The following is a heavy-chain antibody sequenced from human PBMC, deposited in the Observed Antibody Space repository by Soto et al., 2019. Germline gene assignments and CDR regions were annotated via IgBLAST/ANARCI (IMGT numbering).Heavy chain of an antibody. CDR1: GFTFSGYS. J-gene: IGHJ3*02. D-gene: IGHD1-1*01. CDR3: ARDIVSPRNDETDALDI. Sequence: EVQLVESGGGLVKPGGSLRLSCAASGFTFSGYSMNWVRQAPGKGLEWVSSISSASTYIYYADSLKGRFTISRDNAKNSLYLQMNSLRAEDTAVYYCARDIVSPRNDETDALDIWGQGTMVTVSS. CDR2: ISSASTYI. V-gene: IGHV3-21*01.